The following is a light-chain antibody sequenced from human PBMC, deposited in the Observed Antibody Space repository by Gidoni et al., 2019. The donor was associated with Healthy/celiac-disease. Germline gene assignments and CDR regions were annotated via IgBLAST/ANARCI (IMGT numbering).Light chain of an antibody. J-gene: IGLJ2*01. CDR1: SGHSSYA. V-gene: IGLV4-69*01. CDR2: LNSDGSH. Sequence: QLVLTQSPSASASLGASVKLTCTLNSGHSSYAIAWYQQQPERGPRFLMRLNSDGSHSKGDGIPDRFSGSSSGTERYLTISSLQSEDEADYYCQTWGTGILVVFGGGTKLTVL. CDR3: QTWGTGILVV.